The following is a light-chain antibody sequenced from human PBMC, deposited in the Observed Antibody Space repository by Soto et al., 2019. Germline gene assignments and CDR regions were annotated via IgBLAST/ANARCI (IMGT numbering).Light chain of an antibody. V-gene: IGKV3-11*01. J-gene: IGKJ3*01. Sequence: EIVLTQSPDTLSLSPGERATLSCRASQSVRSSLAWYQQKPGQAPRLLIYDASNRATGIPATFSGSGSGTDFHLTISSLEPEHFAVYYCQQRSNWPPEVTFGPGTKVDIK. CDR2: DAS. CDR1: QSVRSS. CDR3: QQRSNWPPEVT.